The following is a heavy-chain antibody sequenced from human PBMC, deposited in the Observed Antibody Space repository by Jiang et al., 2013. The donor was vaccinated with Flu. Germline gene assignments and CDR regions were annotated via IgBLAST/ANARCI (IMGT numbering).Heavy chain of an antibody. J-gene: IGHJ4*02. V-gene: IGHV3-30*18. CDR2: ISHDGSNK. CDR3: AKGLGTYYDFWSGPAY. D-gene: IGHD3-3*01. Sequence: WVAVISHDGSNKYYADSVRGRFTVSRDNSKNTLYLQMNSLRAEDTAVYYCAKGLGTYYDFWSGPAYWGQGTLVTVSS.